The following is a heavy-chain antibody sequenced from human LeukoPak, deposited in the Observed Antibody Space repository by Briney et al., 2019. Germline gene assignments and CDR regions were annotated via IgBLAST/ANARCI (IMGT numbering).Heavy chain of an antibody. J-gene: IGHJ3*02. V-gene: IGHV3-53*01. D-gene: IGHD5-18*01. CDR3: ATQTGDTAMVSGAFDI. CDR1: GFTVSSNY. CDR2: IYSGGST. Sequence: GGSLRLSCAASGFTVSSNYMSWVRQAPGKGLEWVSVIYSGGSTYYADSVKGRFTISRDNSKDTLYLQMNSLRAEDTAVYYCATQTGDTAMVSGAFDIWGQGTMVTVSS.